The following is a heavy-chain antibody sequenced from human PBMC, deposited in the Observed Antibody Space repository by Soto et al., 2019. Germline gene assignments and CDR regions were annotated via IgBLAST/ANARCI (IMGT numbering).Heavy chain of an antibody. V-gene: IGHV3-74*01. Sequence: EVQLVESGGAIVQPGGSLRLSCATSGFTFSSYPIHWVRQAPGKGPVWVSRITEDGSGTTYADSVRGRFTVTRDNAKNTMYLQMSCLGAEDTAVYHCVRGTNGWRGMDYWGQGTLVTVSS. CDR1: GFTFSSYP. J-gene: IGHJ4*02. CDR2: ITEDGSGT. CDR3: VRGTNGWRGMDY. D-gene: IGHD2-8*01.